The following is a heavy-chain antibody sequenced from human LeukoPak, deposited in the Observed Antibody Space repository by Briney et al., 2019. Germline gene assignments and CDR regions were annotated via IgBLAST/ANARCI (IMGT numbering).Heavy chain of an antibody. CDR2: LRFDGSDK. J-gene: IGHJ4*02. Sequence: GGSLRLSCAASGFTFSNYGMHWVRQAPGKGLEWVAFLRFDGSDKYYADSVKGRFTISRDNSKNTLYLQMNSLRAEDTAVYYCTRDYYDSSGYYYNYWFDYWGQGTLVTVSS. CDR3: TRDYYDSSGYYYNYWFDY. D-gene: IGHD3-22*01. V-gene: IGHV3-30*02. CDR1: GFTFSNYG.